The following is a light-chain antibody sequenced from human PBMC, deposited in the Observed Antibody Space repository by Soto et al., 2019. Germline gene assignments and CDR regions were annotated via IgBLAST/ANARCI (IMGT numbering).Light chain of an antibody. CDR1: SSDVGGYNY. Sequence: QSVLTQPASVFGSPGQTITISCTGTSSDVGGYNYLSWYQQHPGKAPKVMIYEVSNRPSGVSNRFSGSKSGNTASLTISGLQAEDEADYFCSSYTTSGTPVFGGGTKVTVL. CDR2: EVS. CDR3: SSYTTSGTPV. V-gene: IGLV2-14*01. J-gene: IGLJ3*02.